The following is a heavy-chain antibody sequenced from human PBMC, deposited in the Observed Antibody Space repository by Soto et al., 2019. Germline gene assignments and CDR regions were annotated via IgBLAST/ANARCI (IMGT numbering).Heavy chain of an antibody. D-gene: IGHD3-9*01. CDR1: GYTFTSYA. CDR3: ARHYDILTGYYVA. V-gene: IGHV1-3*01. J-gene: IGHJ5*02. CDR2: INAGNGNT. Sequence: ASVKVSCKASGYTFTSYAMHRVRQAPGQRLEWMGWINAGNGNTKYSQKFQGRVTITRDTSASTAYMELSSLRSEDTAVYYCARHYDILTGYYVAWGQGTLVTVSS.